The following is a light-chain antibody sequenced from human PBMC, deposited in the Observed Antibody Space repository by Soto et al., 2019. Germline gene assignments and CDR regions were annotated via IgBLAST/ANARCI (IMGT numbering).Light chain of an antibody. CDR2: DAS. V-gene: IGKV3-11*01. Sequence: VVFTQSPATLSLSPGERATLSCRTSLSVSVYLDWYQQKPGQAPRLLIYDASNRATGIPARFSGSGSGTDFTLTISSLEPEDFAVYYCQRRSNWPPITFGQGTRLEIK. J-gene: IGKJ5*01. CDR1: LSVSVY. CDR3: QRRSNWPPIT.